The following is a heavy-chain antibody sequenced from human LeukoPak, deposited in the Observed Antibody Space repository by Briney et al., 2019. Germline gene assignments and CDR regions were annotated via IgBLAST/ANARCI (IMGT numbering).Heavy chain of an antibody. CDR1: GGSLTSYY. J-gene: IGHJ3*02. CDR2: MYYSGST. CDR3: ARVGGDYGSDI. V-gene: IGHV4-59*01. D-gene: IGHD4-17*01. Sequence: PSETLSLTCTVSGGSLTSYYWSWIRQPPGKGLEWIGYMYYSGSTNHNPSLKSRVTLSVDTSKNQFSLKLSSVTAADTAVYYCARVGGDYGSDIWGQGTMVTVSS.